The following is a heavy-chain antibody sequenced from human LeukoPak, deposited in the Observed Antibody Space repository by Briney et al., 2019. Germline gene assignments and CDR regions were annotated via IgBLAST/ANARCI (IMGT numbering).Heavy chain of an antibody. D-gene: IGHD3-16*01. J-gene: IGHJ4*02. CDR1: GYTFTCYY. V-gene: IGHV1-2*02. CDR2: INPNSGGT. Sequence: ASVKVSCKASGYTFTCYYMHWVRQAPGQGLEWMGWINPNSGGTNFAQKFHGRVTLTRDTSISTAYMELSRLRSDDTAAYFCARVDSGGDYWGQGTLVTVSS. CDR3: ARVDSGGDY.